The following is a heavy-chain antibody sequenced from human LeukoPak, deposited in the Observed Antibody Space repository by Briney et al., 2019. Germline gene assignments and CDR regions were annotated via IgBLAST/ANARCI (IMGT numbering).Heavy chain of an antibody. CDR2: VSGSGHTT. CDR1: GFTFSSYA. D-gene: IGHD6-19*01. CDR3: AKDWSPRWLVLRDDSEYFHH. Sequence: NPGGSLRLSCAASGFTFSSYALSWVRQAPGKGMEWVSTVSGSGHTTYYADSVKGRFTISRDNSKSTVYLQMSSLRVEDTAVYTCAKDWSPRWLVLRDDSEYFHHWGQGTLVTVSS. V-gene: IGHV3-23*01. J-gene: IGHJ1*01.